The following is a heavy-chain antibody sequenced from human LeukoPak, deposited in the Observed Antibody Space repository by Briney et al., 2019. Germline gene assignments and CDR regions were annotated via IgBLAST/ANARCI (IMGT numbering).Heavy chain of an antibody. CDR1: GFTFSSYW. J-gene: IGHJ4*02. Sequence: GGSLRLSCAASGFTFSSYWMSWVRQAPGKGLEWVANIQQDGSDKYYVDSVKGRFAISRDNAKNSLYLQMNRLRAEDTAVYSCARIHDSGSYFFDYWGQGTLVTVSS. D-gene: IGHD3-10*01. CDR3: ARIHDSGSYFFDY. V-gene: IGHV3-7*01. CDR2: IQQDGSDK.